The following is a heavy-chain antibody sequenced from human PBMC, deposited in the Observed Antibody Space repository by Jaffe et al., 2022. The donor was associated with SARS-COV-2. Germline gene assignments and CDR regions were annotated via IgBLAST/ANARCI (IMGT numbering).Heavy chain of an antibody. V-gene: IGHV3-48*02. CDR2: ISGSSGTI. Sequence: EVQLVESGGGLVQPGGSLRLSCAASGFTFSNYKMNWVRQAPGKGLEWVSYISGSSGTIYYADSVKGRVTISRDNAKNSLYLQMNNLRDEDTAVYYCARGGDNYDSSGYFWGASNFFDHWGQGTLVTVSS. CDR1: GFTFSNYK. J-gene: IGHJ4*02. D-gene: IGHD3-22*01. CDR3: ARGGDNYDSSGYFWGASNFFDH.